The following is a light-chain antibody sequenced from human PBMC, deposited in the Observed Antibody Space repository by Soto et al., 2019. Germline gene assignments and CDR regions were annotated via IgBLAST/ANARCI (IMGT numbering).Light chain of an antibody. V-gene: IGLV2-14*02. CDR1: SSAVGSYNL. CDR3: SSYTSSSTYV. CDR2: EAV. Sequence: QSVLTQPASVSGSPGQSITISCAGSSSAVGSYNLVSWYQHHPGKAPKLMIYEAVKRPSGVSNRFSGSKSGNTASLTISGLQAEDEADYSCSSYTSSSTYVFGTGTKVTVL. J-gene: IGLJ1*01.